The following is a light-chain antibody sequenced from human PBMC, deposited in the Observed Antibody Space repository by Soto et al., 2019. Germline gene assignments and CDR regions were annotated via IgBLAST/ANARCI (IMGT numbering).Light chain of an antibody. CDR2: GAS. Sequence: EIVMTQSPATLSVSPGESATLSCRASQSVRSNLAWYQQKRGQPPRLLIYGASTRATGVPARFSGSGSGTEFTLTISSLQSEDFADYYCHQYNNWPLTFGGGTKVEIK. V-gene: IGKV3-15*01. CDR1: QSVRSN. CDR3: HQYNNWPLT. J-gene: IGKJ4*01.